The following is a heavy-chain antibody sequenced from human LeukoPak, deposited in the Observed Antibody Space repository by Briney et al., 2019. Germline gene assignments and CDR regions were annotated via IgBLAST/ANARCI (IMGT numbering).Heavy chain of an antibody. CDR1: GFTFSNYA. D-gene: IGHD6-13*01. Sequence: GGSLRLSCAASGFTFSNYAVHWVRQAPGKRLEWVAVISFDGNNKYYAVSGKGRFTISRDNSKNTLYLQMHSLRPEDTAVYYCAREHIAAAGTNWFDPWGQGTLVTVSS. CDR2: ISFDGNNK. V-gene: IGHV3-30*04. J-gene: IGHJ5*02. CDR3: AREHIAAAGTNWFDP.